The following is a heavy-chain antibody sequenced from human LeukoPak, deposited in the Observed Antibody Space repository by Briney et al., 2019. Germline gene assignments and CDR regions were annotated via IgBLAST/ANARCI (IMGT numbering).Heavy chain of an antibody. D-gene: IGHD1-26*01. Sequence: SETLSLTCTVSGGSISSGGYYWSWIRQPPGKGLEWIGYIYYSGSTNYNPPLKSRVTISVDTSKNQFSLKLSSVTAADTAVYYCARGASGELLLDYWGQGTLVTVSS. CDR2: IYYSGST. CDR1: GGSISSGGYY. J-gene: IGHJ4*02. V-gene: IGHV4-61*08. CDR3: ARGASGELLLDY.